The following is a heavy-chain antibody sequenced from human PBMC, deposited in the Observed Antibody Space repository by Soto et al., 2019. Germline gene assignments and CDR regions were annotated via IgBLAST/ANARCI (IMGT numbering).Heavy chain of an antibody. CDR2: IKQDGSEK. V-gene: IGHV3-7*01. CDR1: GFTFSSYW. Sequence: EVQLVESGGGLVQPGESLRLSCAASGFTFSSYWMTWVRQAPGKGLEWVANIKQDGSEKYYVDSVRGRFTMSRDNAKNSLYLQMSSLRAEDTAVYYCARVVGATQMDFDYWGQGTLDTVSS. J-gene: IGHJ4*02. D-gene: IGHD1-26*01. CDR3: ARVVGATQMDFDY.